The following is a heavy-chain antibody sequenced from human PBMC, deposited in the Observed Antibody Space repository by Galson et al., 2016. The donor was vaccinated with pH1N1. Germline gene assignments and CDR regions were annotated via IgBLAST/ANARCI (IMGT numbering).Heavy chain of an antibody. CDR1: GYTFTAHY. V-gene: IGHV1-2*02. J-gene: IGHJ4*02. CDR2: VNTDNGGT. D-gene: IGHD4/OR15-4a*01. CDR3: AKGAGANYLVDD. Sequence: SVKVSCKASGYTFTAHYIHWVRQARGQGLEWMGWVNTDNGGTKFAAKFQGRVTMSRDRATTTAYMELGSLSGDDTAIYYFAKGAGANYLVDDWGQGTLVIVSS.